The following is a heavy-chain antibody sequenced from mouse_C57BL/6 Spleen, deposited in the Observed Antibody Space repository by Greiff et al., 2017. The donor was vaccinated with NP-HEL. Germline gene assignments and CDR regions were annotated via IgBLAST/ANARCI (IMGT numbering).Heavy chain of an antibody. CDR2: IYPRSGNT. Sequence: VQLVESGAELARPGASVKLSCKASGYTFTSYGISWVKQRTGQGLEWIGEIYPRSGNTYYNEKFKGKATLTADKSSSTAYMELRSLTSEDSAVYFCARRMDTDYAMDYWGQGTSVTVSS. CDR3: ARRMDTDYAMDY. V-gene: IGHV1-81*01. J-gene: IGHJ4*01. D-gene: IGHD2-3*01. CDR1: GYTFTSYG.